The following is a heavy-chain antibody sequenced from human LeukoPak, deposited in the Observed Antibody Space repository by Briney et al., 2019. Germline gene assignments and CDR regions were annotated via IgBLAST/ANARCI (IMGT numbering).Heavy chain of an antibody. CDR2: ISYDGSNK. D-gene: IGHD3-22*01. Sequence: GRSLRLSCAASGFTFNNFGIHWVRQAPGKGLEWVAVISYDGSNKYYVDSVKGRFIISRDNSKNRVYLQMNSLRAEDTAGYYCAKEVLPRDYYDSSGPVDYWGQGTLVTVSS. V-gene: IGHV3-30*18. CDR3: AKEVLPRDYYDSSGPVDY. J-gene: IGHJ4*02. CDR1: GFTFNNFG.